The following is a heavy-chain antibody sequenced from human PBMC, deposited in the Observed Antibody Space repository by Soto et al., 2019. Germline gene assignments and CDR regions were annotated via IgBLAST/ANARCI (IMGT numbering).Heavy chain of an antibody. CDR3: AKNEGYSSGWYLD. Sequence: EVEHLESGGGLGQPGGSLRLSCAASGFTFSSYGMSWVRQAPGKGLEWVSAISGSGGSTYNADSVKGRFTISRDNSKNTLYLQMNSLRAEDTAVYYCAKNEGYSSGWYLDWGQGTLVTVSS. V-gene: IGHV3-23*01. J-gene: IGHJ4*02. CDR1: GFTFSSYG. CDR2: ISGSGGST. D-gene: IGHD6-19*01.